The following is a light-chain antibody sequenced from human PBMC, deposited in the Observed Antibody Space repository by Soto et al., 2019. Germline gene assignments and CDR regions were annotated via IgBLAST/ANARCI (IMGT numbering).Light chain of an antibody. CDR2: EVS. J-gene: IGLJ1*01. Sequence: QSALTEPPSASGSPGQSVTISCTGTISDVGGYNYVSWYQQLPGKAPKLMIYEVSKLPSGVPDRFSGSKSGNTASLTVSGLQADDEADYYCSSYAGSNRVFGTGTKVTVL. CDR1: ISDVGGYNY. V-gene: IGLV2-8*01. CDR3: SSYAGSNRV.